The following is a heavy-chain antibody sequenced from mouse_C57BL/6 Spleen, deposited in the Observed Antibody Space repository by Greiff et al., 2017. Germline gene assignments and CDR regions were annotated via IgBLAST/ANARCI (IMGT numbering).Heavy chain of an antibody. CDR2: IHPSDSDT. J-gene: IGHJ2*01. V-gene: IGHV1-74*01. CDR3: AIPAYDYYFGY. Sequence: QVQLQQPGAELVKPGASVKVSCKASGYTFTSYWMHWVKQRPGQGLEWIGRIHPSDSDTNYNQKFKGKATLTVDKSSSTAYMQLSSLTSEDSAVYYCAIPAYDYYFGYWGQGTTLTVSS. D-gene: IGHD2-4*01. CDR1: GYTFTSYW.